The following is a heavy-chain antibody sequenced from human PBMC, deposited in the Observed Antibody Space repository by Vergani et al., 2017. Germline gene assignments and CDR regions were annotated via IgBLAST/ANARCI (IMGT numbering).Heavy chain of an antibody. CDR3: ARIQLPDY. CDR2: IKQDGSEK. CDR1: GFTSSSYW. D-gene: IGHD5-18*01. V-gene: IGHV3-7*01. Sequence: EVQLVESGGGLVQPGGSLRLSCAASGFTSSSYWMSWVRQAPGKGLEWVANIKQDGSEKYYVDSVKGRFTISRDNAKNALYLQMNSLGAEDTAVYYCARIQLPDYWGQGTLVTVSS. J-gene: IGHJ4*02.